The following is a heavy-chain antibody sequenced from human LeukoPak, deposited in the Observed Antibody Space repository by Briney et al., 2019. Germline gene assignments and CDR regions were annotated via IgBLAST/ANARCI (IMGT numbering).Heavy chain of an antibody. D-gene: IGHD3-10*01. J-gene: IGHJ4*02. CDR2: ISYDGSNK. Sequence: PGGSLRLSCAASGFTFSSYAMHWVRQAPGKGLEWVAVISYDGSNKYYADSVKGRFTISRDNAKNSLYLQMNSLRAEDTAVYYCARESVLWFGEAHFDYWGQGTLVTVSS. CDR1: GFTFSSYA. V-gene: IGHV3-30-3*01. CDR3: ARESVLWFGEAHFDY.